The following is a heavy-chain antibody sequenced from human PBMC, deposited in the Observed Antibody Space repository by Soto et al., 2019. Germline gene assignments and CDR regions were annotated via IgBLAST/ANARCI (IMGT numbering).Heavy chain of an antibody. Sequence: GGSLRLSCAASGFTVSSNYMSWVRQAPGKGLEWVSVIYSGGSTYYADSVKGRFTISRDNSKNTLYLQMNSLRAEDTAVYYCARGGYDILTGYYEIPYYFDYWGQGTLVTVSS. CDR3: ARGGYDILTGYYEIPYYFDY. CDR2: IYSGGST. J-gene: IGHJ4*02. CDR1: GFTVSSNY. D-gene: IGHD3-9*01. V-gene: IGHV3-53*01.